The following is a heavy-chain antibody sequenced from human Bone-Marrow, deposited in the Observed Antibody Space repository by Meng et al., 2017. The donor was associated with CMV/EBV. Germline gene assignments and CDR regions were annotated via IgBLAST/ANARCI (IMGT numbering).Heavy chain of an antibody. D-gene: IGHD2-2*01. Sequence: GESLKISCAASGLTVSGTYMSWVRQAPGKGLEWLSILYSGGNTYYADSVKGRFTISRDNSKNTLYLQMNILRPEDTAVYYCARHTSDYYYYGIDLWGQGTTVTVSS. CDR2: LYSGGNT. V-gene: IGHV3-53*05. CDR3: ARHTSDYYYYGIDL. J-gene: IGHJ6*02. CDR1: GLTVSGTY.